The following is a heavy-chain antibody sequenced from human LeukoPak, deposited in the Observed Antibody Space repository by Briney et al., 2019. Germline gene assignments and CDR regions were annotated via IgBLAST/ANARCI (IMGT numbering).Heavy chain of an antibody. CDR2: IVGSGVTT. V-gene: IGHV3-23*01. Sequence: GGSLRLSCVASGFTFSNYGMNWVRQAPGEGLEWVSGIVGSGVTTYYADSVKGRFTISRDNSKNSLYLEMNSLRVEDTALYYCARDREDTYLDVWGKGTTVTVSS. CDR1: GFTFSNYG. CDR3: ARDREDTYLDV. D-gene: IGHD2-15*01. J-gene: IGHJ6*03.